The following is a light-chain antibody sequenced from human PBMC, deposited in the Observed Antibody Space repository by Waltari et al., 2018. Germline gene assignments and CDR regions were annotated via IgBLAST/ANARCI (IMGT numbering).Light chain of an antibody. CDR1: SSDVGGYNY. Sequence: QSALTQPPSASGSPGQSVTISCTGTSSDVGGYNYVSWYQQPPGKAPKLMIYEVITRPSGVPDRFSASKSGNTASLTVSGLQAEDEADYYCSSYGGSNYVLFGGGTKLTVL. V-gene: IGLV2-8*01. J-gene: IGLJ2*01. CDR3: SSYGGSNYVL. CDR2: EVI.